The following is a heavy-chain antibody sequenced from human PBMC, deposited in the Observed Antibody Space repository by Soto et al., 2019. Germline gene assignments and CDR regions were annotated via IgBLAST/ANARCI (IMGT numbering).Heavy chain of an antibody. D-gene: IGHD5-18*01. CDR2: IYYSGST. Sequence: QLQLQESGPGLVKPSETLSLTCTVSGGSISSSSYYWGWIRQPPGKGLEWIGSIYYSGSTYYNPSIKVRAPXSXAXXKTRFSLNLSSVTAAATAVYCCARGGAMAPTRLGYWGQGTLVTVSS. J-gene: IGHJ4*02. V-gene: IGHV4-39*01. CDR1: GGSISSSSYY. CDR3: ARGGAMAPTRLGY.